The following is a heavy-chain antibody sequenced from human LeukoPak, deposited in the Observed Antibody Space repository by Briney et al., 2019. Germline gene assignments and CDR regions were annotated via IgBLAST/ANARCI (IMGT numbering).Heavy chain of an antibody. CDR1: GYTFTSYG. D-gene: IGHD6-6*01. V-gene: IGHV1-18*01. J-gene: IGHJ4*02. Sequence: GASVKVSCKASGYTFTSYGISWVRQAPGQGLEWMGWISAYSGDTNYAQKFQGRVTMTRDTSTSTVYMELRSLRSEDTAVYYCAREGIAARFSDYWGQGTLVTVSS. CDR2: ISAYSGDT. CDR3: AREGIAARFSDY.